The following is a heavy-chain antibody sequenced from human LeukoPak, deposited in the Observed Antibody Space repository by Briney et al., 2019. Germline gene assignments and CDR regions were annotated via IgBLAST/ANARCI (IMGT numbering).Heavy chain of an antibody. CDR1: GFTVSSNY. CDR3: ATIVPDVAATLTFDY. Sequence: GGSLRLSCAASGFTVSSNYMSWVRRVPGKGLEWVSVIYSGGSTYYADSVKGRFTISRDNSKNTLYLQMNSLRAEDTAVYYCATIVPDVAATLTFDYWGQGTLVTVSS. J-gene: IGHJ4*02. CDR2: IYSGGST. D-gene: IGHD2-15*01. V-gene: IGHV3-66*01.